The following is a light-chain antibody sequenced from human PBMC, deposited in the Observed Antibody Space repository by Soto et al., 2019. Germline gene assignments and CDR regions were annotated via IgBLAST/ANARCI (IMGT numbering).Light chain of an antibody. V-gene: IGKV1D-12*01. J-gene: IGKJ5*01. Sequence: DIQMTQSPSSVSASVGDVVTITCRASQGINNWLAWYQQKPGKAPKLLIYAASSLQSGVPSRFSGSGSGTDFTLTISSLQPEDFATYYCQQANSFPLTFGQGTRLEIK. CDR2: AAS. CDR1: QGINNW. CDR3: QQANSFPLT.